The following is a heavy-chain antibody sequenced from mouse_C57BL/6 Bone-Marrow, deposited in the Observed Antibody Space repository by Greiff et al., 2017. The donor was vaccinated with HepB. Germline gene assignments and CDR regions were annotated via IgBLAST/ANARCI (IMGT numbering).Heavy chain of an antibody. Sequence: EVQLVESGGDLVKPGGSLKLSCAASGFTFSSYGMSWVRQTPDKRLEWVATISSGGSYTYYPDSVKGRFTISRDNAKNTLYLQMSSLESEDTAMYYCARHGGLRRPFAYWGQGTLVTVSA. CDR3: ARHGGLRRPFAY. CDR1: GFTFSSYG. D-gene: IGHD2-4*01. V-gene: IGHV5-6*01. CDR2: ISSGGSYT. J-gene: IGHJ3*01.